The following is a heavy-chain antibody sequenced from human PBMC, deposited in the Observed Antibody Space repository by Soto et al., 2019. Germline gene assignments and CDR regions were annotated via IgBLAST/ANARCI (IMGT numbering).Heavy chain of an antibody. J-gene: IGHJ5*02. CDR1: XGSISRGGYY. CDR3: AREGWDSSGWFNWFDP. D-gene: IGHD6-19*01. Sequence: QTVPLSRTVPXGSISRGGYYWSRIRQHPGKGLEWIGYIYHSGSTNYNPSLKSRVTISVDKSKNQFSLKLSSVTAADTAVYYCAREGWDSSGWFNWFDPWGQGTLVTVSS. V-gene: IGHV4-31*02. CDR2: IYHSGST.